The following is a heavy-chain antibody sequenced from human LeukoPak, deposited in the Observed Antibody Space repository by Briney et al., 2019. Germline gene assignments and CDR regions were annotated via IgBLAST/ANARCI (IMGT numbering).Heavy chain of an antibody. CDR3: ARGGRDVVATIEDY. V-gene: IGHV3-30*03. Sequence: GGSLRLSCAASGFTFSSYWMNWARQAPGKGLEWVALTSYDGSKKYYANSVKGRFTISRDNSKDTLHLQMNSLRAEDTAVYYCARGGRDVVATIEDYWGQGTLVTVSS. CDR2: TSYDGSKK. J-gene: IGHJ4*02. CDR1: GFTFSSYW. D-gene: IGHD5-12*01.